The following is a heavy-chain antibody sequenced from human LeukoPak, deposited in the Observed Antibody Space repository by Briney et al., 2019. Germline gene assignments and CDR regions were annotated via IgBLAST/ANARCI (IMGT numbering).Heavy chain of an antibody. D-gene: IGHD3-10*01. CDR2: IYSGGST. Sequence: GGSLRLSCAASGFTVSSNYMSWVRQAPGKGLEWVSVIYSGGSTYYADSVKGRFTISRDNSKNTLYLQMNSLRAEDTAVYYCARVGSWFGELSGDYWGQGTLATVSS. CDR1: GFTVSSNY. J-gene: IGHJ4*02. V-gene: IGHV3-66*01. CDR3: ARVGSWFGELSGDY.